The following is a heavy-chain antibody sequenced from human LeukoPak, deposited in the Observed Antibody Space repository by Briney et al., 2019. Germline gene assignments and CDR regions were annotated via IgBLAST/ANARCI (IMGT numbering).Heavy chain of an antibody. CDR1: GYTLTELS. Sequence: ASVKVSCKVSGYTLTELSMHWVRQAPAKGLEWMGGFDPEDGETIYAQKFQGRVTMTEDTSTDTAYMELSSLRSEDTAVYYCATDWSISRGTATSMFDPWGQGTLVTVSS. J-gene: IGHJ5*02. D-gene: IGHD5-18*01. CDR2: FDPEDGET. CDR3: ATDWSISRGTATSMFDP. V-gene: IGHV1-24*01.